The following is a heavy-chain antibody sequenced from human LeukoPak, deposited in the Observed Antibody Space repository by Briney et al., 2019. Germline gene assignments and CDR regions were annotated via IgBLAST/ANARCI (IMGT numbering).Heavy chain of an antibody. CDR1: GFTFNKYA. CDR2: ITNNGGST. D-gene: IGHD1-26*01. V-gene: IGHV3-64*04. Sequence: GGSLRLSCSASGFTFNKYAMHWARQAPGKGLEYVSAITNNGGSTFYADSVKGRFTISRDNSRNTLYLQMNSLRAEDTAVYYCAREGYSGSDYWGQGTLVTVSS. J-gene: IGHJ4*02. CDR3: AREGYSGSDY.